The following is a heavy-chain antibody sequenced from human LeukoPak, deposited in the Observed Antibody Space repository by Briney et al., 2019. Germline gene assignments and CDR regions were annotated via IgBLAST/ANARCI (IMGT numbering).Heavy chain of an antibody. V-gene: IGHV3-23*01. J-gene: IGHJ4*02. CDR3: AKMQGYFDY. CDR1: GLTFSSYG. CDR2: ITGGGGTT. Sequence: GGSLRLSCEASGLTFSSYGMSWVRQAPGKGLQWVSAITGGGGTTYYADSVKGRFTISRDNSKNMLYLQMNSLRAEDTAVYYCAKMQGYFDYWGQGALVPVSS.